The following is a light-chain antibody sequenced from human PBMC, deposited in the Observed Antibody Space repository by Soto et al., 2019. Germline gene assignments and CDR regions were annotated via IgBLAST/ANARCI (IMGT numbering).Light chain of an antibody. J-gene: IGKJ2*01. Sequence: EIVLTQSPGTLSLSPGERATLSCRASQSVNSRDLAWYRKKPGQAPSLLIYGASNRATGIPDRFSGSGSGTDFTLTISRLEPEDFAVYYCLRYGDSPPAYTFGQGTKLEIK. CDR1: QSVNSRD. CDR2: GAS. CDR3: LRYGDSPPAYT. V-gene: IGKV3-20*01.